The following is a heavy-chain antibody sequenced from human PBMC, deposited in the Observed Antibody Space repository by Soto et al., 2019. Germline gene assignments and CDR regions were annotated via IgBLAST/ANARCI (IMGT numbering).Heavy chain of an antibody. CDR3: ARDRGGNYVTTNYYYYGMDV. CDR2: LIPIFGTA. CDR1: GGTFSSYA. Sequence: QVQLGQSGAEVKKPGSSVKVSCKASGGTFSSYAISWVRQAPGQGLEWMGGLIPIFGTANYAQKFQGRVTIPADEATSTAYMELSSRRSEDTAGYYCARDRGGNYVTTNYYYYGMDVWGQGTTVTVSS. V-gene: IGHV1-69*01. D-gene: IGHD1-26*01. J-gene: IGHJ6*02.